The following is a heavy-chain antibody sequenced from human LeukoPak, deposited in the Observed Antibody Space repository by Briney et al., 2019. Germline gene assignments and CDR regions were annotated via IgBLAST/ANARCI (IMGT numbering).Heavy chain of an antibody. V-gene: IGHV1-18*01. CDR1: GYTFNTYG. CDR2: ISPYNGGT. D-gene: IGHD1-26*01. J-gene: IGHJ4*02. CDR3: ARGVLSGIYGIDY. Sequence: ASVNVSCKASGYTFNTYGVIWVRQVPAQGFEWMGWISPYNGGTNYAQKFQGRVTMTTDTLTSTVFMELRSLRSDDTAVYFCARGVLSGIYGIDYWGQGTLVTVSS.